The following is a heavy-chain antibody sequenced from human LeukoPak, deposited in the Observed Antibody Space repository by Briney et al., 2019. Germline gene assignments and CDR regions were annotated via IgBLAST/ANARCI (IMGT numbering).Heavy chain of an antibody. CDR2: ISASSSYI. CDR1: GFTFSSYS. D-gene: IGHD1-26*01. Sequence: GGSLRLSCAASGFTFSSYSMNWVRQAPGKGLEWVSPISASSSYIYYADSVKGRFTISRDNAKNSLYLQMNSLRAEDTAVYYCARGTGGSYYDLHYWGQGTLVTVSS. CDR3: ARGTGGSYYDLHY. J-gene: IGHJ4*02. V-gene: IGHV3-21*01.